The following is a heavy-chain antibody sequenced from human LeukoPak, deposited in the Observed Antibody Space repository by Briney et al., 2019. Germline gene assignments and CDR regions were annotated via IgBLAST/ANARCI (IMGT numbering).Heavy chain of an antibody. CDR2: IYSGGST. Sequence: PGGSLRLSCAASGFTVSSNYMSRVRQAPGKGLEWVSVIYSGGSTYYADSVKGRFTISRDNSKNTLYLQMNSLRAEDTAIYYCAKERDYGPADYWGQGTLVTVSS. CDR3: AKERDYGPADY. V-gene: IGHV3-53*01. CDR1: GFTVSSNY. J-gene: IGHJ4*02. D-gene: IGHD4/OR15-4a*01.